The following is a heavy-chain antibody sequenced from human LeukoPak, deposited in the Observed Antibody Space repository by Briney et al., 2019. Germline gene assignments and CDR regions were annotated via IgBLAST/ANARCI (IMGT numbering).Heavy chain of an antibody. CDR1: GYTFTNDG. V-gene: IGHV1-18*01. J-gene: IGHJ4*02. Sequence: GASVKVSCKASGYTFTNDGISWVRQAPGQGIEWMGWISAYNGNTNYAQKLQGRVTMTTDTSTSTAYMERRSLRSDDTAVYYCARPAGGTRTDYFDYWGQGTLVTVSS. CDR3: ARPAGGTRTDYFDY. D-gene: IGHD3/OR15-3a*01. CDR2: ISAYNGNT.